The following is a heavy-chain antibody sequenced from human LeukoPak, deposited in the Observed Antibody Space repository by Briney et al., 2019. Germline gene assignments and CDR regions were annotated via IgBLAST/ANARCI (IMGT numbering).Heavy chain of an antibody. CDR1: GFTFTAYL. J-gene: IGHJ4*02. CDR2: MSSDGNAM. D-gene: IGHD3-22*01. Sequence: GGSLRLSCAASGFTFTAYLMHWVRQAPGKGLEWVAVMSSDGNAMFYADSVKGRFTISRDNSKNTLYLQMNSLRAEDTAVYYCVRESEYDHSASFDYRGQGTLVTVSS. V-gene: IGHV3-30-3*01. CDR3: VRESEYDHSASFDY.